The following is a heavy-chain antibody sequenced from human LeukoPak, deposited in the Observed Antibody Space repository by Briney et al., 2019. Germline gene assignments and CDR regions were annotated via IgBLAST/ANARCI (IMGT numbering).Heavy chain of an antibody. CDR2: IYPGDSDT. CDR1: GYSFTTHW. J-gene: IGHJ4*02. V-gene: IGHV5-51*01. D-gene: IGHD2-15*01. Sequence: GESLKISCKGSGYSFTTHWIGWVGQMPGKGLEWMGIIYPGDSDTRYSPSFQGQVTISVDKSISTAYLQWSSLKASDTAMYYCARARYCSGGSCYAEYWGQGTLVTVSS. CDR3: ARARYCSGGSCYAEY.